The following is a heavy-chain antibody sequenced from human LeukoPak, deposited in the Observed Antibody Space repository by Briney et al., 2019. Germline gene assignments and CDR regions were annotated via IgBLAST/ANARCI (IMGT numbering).Heavy chain of an antibody. J-gene: IGHJ4*02. Sequence: PGGSLRLSCAASGLTFSDYYMTWIRQAPGKGLEWVSSIRGTGTTIYSADSVRGRFTVSRDNARNSLFLHMNSLRAEDTAVYYCAVQITMIVVVPDFDYWGQGTLVTVSS. CDR3: AVQITMIVVVPDFDY. CDR2: IRGTGTTI. D-gene: IGHD3-22*01. V-gene: IGHV3-11*04. CDR1: GLTFSDYY.